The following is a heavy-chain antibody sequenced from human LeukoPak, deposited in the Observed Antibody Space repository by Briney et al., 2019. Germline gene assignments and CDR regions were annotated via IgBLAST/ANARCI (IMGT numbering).Heavy chain of an antibody. D-gene: IGHD6-19*01. CDR1: GFTFSSYS. CDR3: AIAPLSSGLNYYYYYMDV. V-gene: IGHV3-21*04. CDR2: ISTSSSYI. Sequence: GGSLRLSCAASGFTFSSYSMNWVRQAPGKGLEWVSCISTSSSYIYYADSVKGRFTTSRDNAKNSLYLQMNSLRAEDTAVYYCAIAPLSSGLNYYYYYMDVWGKGTTVTISS. J-gene: IGHJ6*03.